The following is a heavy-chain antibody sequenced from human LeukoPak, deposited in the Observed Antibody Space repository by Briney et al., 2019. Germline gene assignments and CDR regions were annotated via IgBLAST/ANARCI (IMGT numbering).Heavy chain of an antibody. Sequence: GGSLRLSCAASGFTFSDHWMSWVRQAPGKGLEWVSSISSSGSYIYYADSVKGRFTISRDNAKNSLYLQMNSLRAEDTAVYYCARDLLAVTTGGATYWGQGTLVTVSS. V-gene: IGHV3-21*01. J-gene: IGHJ4*02. CDR1: GFTFSDHW. D-gene: IGHD4-17*01. CDR3: ARDLLAVTTGGATY. CDR2: ISSSGSYI.